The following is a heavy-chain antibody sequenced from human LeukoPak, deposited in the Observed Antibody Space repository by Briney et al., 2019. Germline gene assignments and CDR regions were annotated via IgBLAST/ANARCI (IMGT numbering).Heavy chain of an antibody. Sequence: GASLQISCKGSGYSFTSYWIGWVRQMPGKGLEWMGIIYPGDSDTRYSPSFQGQVTISADKSINTAYLQWSSLKASDTAMYYCASKLGSDYDSDDYYYYYMDVWGKGTTVTVSS. D-gene: IGHD7-27*01. J-gene: IGHJ6*03. CDR2: IYPGDSDT. CDR1: GYSFTSYW. CDR3: ASKLGSDYDSDDYYYYYMDV. V-gene: IGHV5-51*01.